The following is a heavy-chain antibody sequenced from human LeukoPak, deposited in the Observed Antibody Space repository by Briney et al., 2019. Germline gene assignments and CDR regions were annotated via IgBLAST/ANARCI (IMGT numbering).Heavy chain of an antibody. V-gene: IGHV3-20*04. CDR1: GSTFDDYG. D-gene: IGHD5-18*01. Sequence: GGSLRLSCAASGSTFDDYGMSWVRQAPGKGLEWVSGINWNGGSTGYADSVKGRFTISRDNAKNSVYLQMNSLRAEDTALFYCARRVDTSMALDYWGQGTLVTVSS. CDR2: INWNGGST. CDR3: ARRVDTSMALDY. J-gene: IGHJ4*02.